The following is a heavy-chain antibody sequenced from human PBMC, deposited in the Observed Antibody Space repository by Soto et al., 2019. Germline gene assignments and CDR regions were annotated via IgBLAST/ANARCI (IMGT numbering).Heavy chain of an antibody. J-gene: IGHJ5*02. Sequence: SVKVSCKASGVTFNRQDMRWVRQAPGQGLEWMGGIIPMFGTPHYAQKFQGRVTITADESTSTAYMELSSLRSEDTAVYYCARGSGIAVAGTHGGWFDPWGQGTLVTVSS. D-gene: IGHD6-19*01. CDR1: GVTFNRQD. CDR3: ARGSGIAVAGTHGGWFDP. V-gene: IGHV1-69*13. CDR2: IIPMFGTP.